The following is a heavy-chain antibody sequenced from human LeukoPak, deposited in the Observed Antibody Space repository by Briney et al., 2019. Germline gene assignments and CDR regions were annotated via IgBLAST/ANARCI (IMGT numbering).Heavy chain of an antibody. J-gene: IGHJ4*02. CDR2: INPNSGGT. D-gene: IGHD1-26*01. Sequence: GASVKVSCKAYGYTFTGYYTHWVRQAPGQGLEWMGWINPNSGGTNYAQKFQGRVTMTRDTSISTAYMELSRLRSDDTAVYYCARDERRGAATDYWGQGTLVTVSS. V-gene: IGHV1-2*02. CDR3: ARDERRGAATDY. CDR1: GYTFTGYY.